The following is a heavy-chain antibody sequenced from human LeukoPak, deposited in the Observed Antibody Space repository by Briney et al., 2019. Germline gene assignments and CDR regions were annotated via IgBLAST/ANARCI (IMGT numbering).Heavy chain of an antibody. D-gene: IGHD1-26*01. V-gene: IGHV3-30-3*01. CDR1: GFTFSSYA. Sequence: PGGSLRLSCAASGFTFSSYAMHWVRQAPGKGLEWVAVISYDGSNKYYADSVKGRFTISRDNSKNTLYLQMNSLRAEDTAVYYCARDSGWELLNHYYYGMDVWGQGTTVTVSS. J-gene: IGHJ6*02. CDR3: ARDSGWELLNHYYYGMDV. CDR2: ISYDGSNK.